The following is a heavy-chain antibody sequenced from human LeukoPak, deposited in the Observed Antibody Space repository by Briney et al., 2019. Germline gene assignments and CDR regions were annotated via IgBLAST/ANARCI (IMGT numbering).Heavy chain of an antibody. D-gene: IGHD3-10*01. J-gene: IGHJ4*02. CDR3: ARDYYYGSGSYYNPGDFDY. CDR2: ISSGSSAI. Sequence: PGGSLRLSCEASGFTFTTYSMTWVRQAPGKGLEWVSIISSGSSAIFSADALKGRFTISRDDAKNLLYLDMNSLRAEDTALYYCARDYYYGSGSYYNPGDFDYWGQGTLVTVSS. CDR1: GFTFTTYS. V-gene: IGHV3-21*04.